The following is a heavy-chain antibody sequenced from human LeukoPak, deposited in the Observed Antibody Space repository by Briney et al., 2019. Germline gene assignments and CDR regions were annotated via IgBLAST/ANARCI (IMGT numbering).Heavy chain of an antibody. J-gene: IGHJ5*02. CDR1: GGTFSSYA. CDR3: ARGSCSGGSCWENWFDP. CDR2: IIPIFGTA. Sequence: SVTVSCKASGGTFSSYAISWVRQAPGQGLEWMGGIIPIFGTANYAQKFQGRVTITTDESTSTAYMELSSLRSEDTAVYYCARGSCSGGSCWENWFDPWGQGTLVTVSS. D-gene: IGHD2-15*01. V-gene: IGHV1-69*05.